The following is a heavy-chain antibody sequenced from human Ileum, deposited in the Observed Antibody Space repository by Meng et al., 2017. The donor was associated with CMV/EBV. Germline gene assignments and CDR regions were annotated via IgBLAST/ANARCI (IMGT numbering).Heavy chain of an antibody. J-gene: IGHJ4*02. D-gene: IGHD3-10*01. CDR1: GYSFTDYY. V-gene: IGHV1-2*02. CDR3: ARGRLWFGEFDY. Sequence: ASVKVSCKASGYSFTDYYIHWVRLAPGQGLEWMGRINPYSGDTHFAQNFQGRVTMTRDTSISTAYMELTSLKSDDTAIYYCARGRLWFGEFDYWGQGTLVTVSS. CDR2: INPYSGDT.